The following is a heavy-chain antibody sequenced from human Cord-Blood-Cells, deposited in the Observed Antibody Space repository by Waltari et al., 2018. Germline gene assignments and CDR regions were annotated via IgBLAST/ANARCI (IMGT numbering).Heavy chain of an antibody. D-gene: IGHD6-13*01. Sequence: VQLVQTGAAVQNPRSTAKVSRKASGGTSSSYALSCVRQAPGQGLECRGGIIPIFSTANYAQKCQGRVTITADESTNTAYMELSSLRSEDTAVYYCARNTAAGTAFNIGGQGTMVTVAS. J-gene: IGHJ3*02. CDR1: GGTSSSYA. CDR3: ARNTAAGTAFNI. CDR2: IIPIFSTA. V-gene: IGHV1-69*01.